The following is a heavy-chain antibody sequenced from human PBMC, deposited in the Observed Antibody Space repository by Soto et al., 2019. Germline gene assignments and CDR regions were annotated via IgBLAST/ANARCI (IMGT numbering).Heavy chain of an antibody. CDR3: ARGFGWFGALPPYYYYGMDV. CDR2: MNPNSGNT. D-gene: IGHD3-10*01. Sequence: EASVKVSCKASGYTFTSYDINWVRQATGQGLEWMGWMNPNSGNTGYAQKFQGRVTMTRNTSISTAYMELSSLRSEDTAVYCCARGFGWFGALPPYYYYGMDVWGQGTTVTVSS. V-gene: IGHV1-8*01. J-gene: IGHJ6*02. CDR1: GYTFTSYD.